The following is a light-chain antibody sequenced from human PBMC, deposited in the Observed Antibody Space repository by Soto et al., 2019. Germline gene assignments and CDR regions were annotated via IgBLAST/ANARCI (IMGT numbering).Light chain of an antibody. CDR1: QSITNNY. CDR2: DTS. J-gene: IGKJ4*01. Sequence: DIVLTQSPATLSLSPGERATLSCGASQSITNNYLAWYQQKPGLAPRLLIYDTSKRAIGIPDRFSGSGSGTDFTLTISRLEPEDFAVYSCQQFGRLITFGGGTKVDIK. V-gene: IGKV3D-20*01. CDR3: QQFGRLIT.